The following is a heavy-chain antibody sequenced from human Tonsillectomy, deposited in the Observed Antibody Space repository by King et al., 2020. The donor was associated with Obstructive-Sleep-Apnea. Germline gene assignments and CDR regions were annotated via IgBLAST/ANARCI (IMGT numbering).Heavy chain of an antibody. Sequence: QLQESGPGLVKPSENLTLTCTVSGGSISTYYWNLFPQAPGKGLEWIGYIYYSGSTNCNPSLKSRVTISVDTSKNQFSLNLRSVTAADTAVYYCARGGYYYFDYWGQGTLATVSS. CDR1: GGSISTYY. J-gene: IGHJ4*02. V-gene: IGHV4-59*08. CDR2: IYYSGST. CDR3: ARGGYYYFDY. D-gene: IGHD3-22*01.